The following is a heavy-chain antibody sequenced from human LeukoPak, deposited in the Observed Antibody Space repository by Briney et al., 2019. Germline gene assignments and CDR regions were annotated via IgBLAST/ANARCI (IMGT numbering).Heavy chain of an antibody. V-gene: IGHV4-34*01. J-gene: IGHJ4*02. Sequence: PSETLSLTCAVYGGSFGGYYWSWIRQPPGKGLEWIGEINHSGSTNYNPSLKSRVTISVDTSKNQFSLKLSSVTAADTAVYYCARAGWFGEFSTDYWGQGTLVTVSS. CDR3: ARAGWFGEFSTDY. CDR1: GGSFGGYY. D-gene: IGHD3-10*01. CDR2: INHSGST.